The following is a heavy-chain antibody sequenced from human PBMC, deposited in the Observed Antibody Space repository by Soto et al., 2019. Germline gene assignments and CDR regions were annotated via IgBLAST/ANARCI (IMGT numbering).Heavy chain of an antibody. V-gene: IGHV4-61*01. CDR1: GDSVTSVNYF. J-gene: IGHJ4*02. CDR3: ARGAGNSYYAYHFDT. CDR2: ISNSGIS. D-gene: IGHD2-21*01. Sequence: SETLSLTGAVSGDSVTSVNYFWTWIRQPPGGGLEGIGYISNSGISKYNPSLKSRVAMSQDTSKNQFSLNLHSVTAADTAVYFCARGAGNSYYAYHFDTWGQGALVTVSS.